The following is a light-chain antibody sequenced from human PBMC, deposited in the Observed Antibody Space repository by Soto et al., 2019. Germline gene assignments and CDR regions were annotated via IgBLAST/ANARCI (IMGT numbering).Light chain of an antibody. CDR1: QTITNW. J-gene: IGKJ1*01. CDR3: QQYKSFWT. Sequence: DIQMTQSPFILSASVGDRVTITCRSSQTITNWLAWYQQKPGKAPRLLIYDASSLESWVPSRFSGSGSGTEFTLTISSLQSEDFATYYYQQYKSFWTFGQGTKVDI. V-gene: IGKV1-5*01. CDR2: DAS.